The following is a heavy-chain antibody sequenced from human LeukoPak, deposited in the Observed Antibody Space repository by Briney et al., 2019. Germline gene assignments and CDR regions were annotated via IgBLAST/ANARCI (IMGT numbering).Heavy chain of an antibody. Sequence: PGGSLPLSCAASGFTFSNYAMSWVRQAPGKGLEWVSAISGGGGSTYYADSVKGRFTISRDNSKNTLYLQMNSLRAEDTAVYYCAKDSWGSSSWYFDYWGQGTLVTVSS. V-gene: IGHV3-23*01. CDR1: GFTFSNYA. D-gene: IGHD6-13*01. CDR3: AKDSWGSSSWYFDY. J-gene: IGHJ4*02. CDR2: ISGGGGST.